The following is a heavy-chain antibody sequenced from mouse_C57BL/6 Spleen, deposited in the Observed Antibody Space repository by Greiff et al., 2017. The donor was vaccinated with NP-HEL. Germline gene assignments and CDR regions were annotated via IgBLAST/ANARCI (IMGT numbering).Heavy chain of an antibody. CDR1: GYAFSSYW. CDR3: ARDYPRSIAMDY. D-gene: IGHD5-5*01. V-gene: IGHV1-80*01. Sequence: QVQLKESGAELVKPGASVKISCKASGYAFSSYWMNWVKQRPGKGLEWIGQIYPGDGDTNYNGKFKGKATLTADKSSSTAYMQLSSLTSEDSAVYFCARDYPRSIAMDYWGQGTSVTVSS. J-gene: IGHJ4*01. CDR2: IYPGDGDT.